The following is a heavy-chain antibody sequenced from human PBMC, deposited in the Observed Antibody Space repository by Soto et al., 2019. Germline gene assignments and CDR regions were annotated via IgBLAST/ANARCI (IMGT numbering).Heavy chain of an antibody. J-gene: IGHJ4*02. D-gene: IGHD6-13*01. CDR1: GGSISTSNW. Sequence: QVQLQESGPGLVKPSGTLSLTCAVSGGSISTSNWWSWVRQPPGKGLEWIGEVYRTGSTNYNPSPRNPLTTTXAXSXXQSSPKLTSGTAAATAVDYCARARATIAAAAIFDCWGQGTLVTVSS. CDR3: ARARATIAAAAIFDC. V-gene: IGHV4-4*02. CDR2: VYRTGST.